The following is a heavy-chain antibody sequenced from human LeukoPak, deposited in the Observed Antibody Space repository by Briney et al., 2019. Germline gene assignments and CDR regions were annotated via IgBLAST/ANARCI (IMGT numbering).Heavy chain of an antibody. Sequence: GGSLRLSCAASGFTFSSYAMSWVRQAPGKGLEWVSAISGSGGSTYHADSVKGRFTISRDNSKNTLYLQMNSLRAEDTAVYYCAKVKDLRDSSSLVDYWGQGTLVTVSS. D-gene: IGHD6-13*01. CDR2: ISGSGGST. V-gene: IGHV3-23*01. J-gene: IGHJ4*02. CDR1: GFTFSSYA. CDR3: AKVKDLRDSSSLVDY.